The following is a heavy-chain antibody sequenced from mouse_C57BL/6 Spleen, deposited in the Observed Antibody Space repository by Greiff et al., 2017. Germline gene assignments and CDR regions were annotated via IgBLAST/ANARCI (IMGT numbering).Heavy chain of an antibody. J-gene: IGHJ2*01. D-gene: IGHD2-14*01. V-gene: IGHV5-6*01. CDR1: GFTFSSYG. CDR3: ARRVPFYYFED. Sequence: EVQRVESGADLVKPGGSLKLSCAASGFTFSSYGMSWVRQTPDKRLEWVGTISSGCSYTYYPDSMKGRFTISRDDAKNTLYLQMSSLKSEDTAMYYWARRVPFYYFEDWGQGTTLTVSS. CDR2: ISSGCSYT.